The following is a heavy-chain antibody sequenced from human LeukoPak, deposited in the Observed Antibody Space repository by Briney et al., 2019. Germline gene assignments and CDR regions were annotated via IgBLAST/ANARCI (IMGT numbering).Heavy chain of an antibody. J-gene: IGHJ4*01. CDR2: IKQDGTEK. CDR3: VRSAAGRAVAGFLDY. CDR1: GFTFSSYW. V-gene: IGHV3-7*01. D-gene: IGHD3-10*01. Sequence: PGGSLRLSCAASGFTFSSYWMSWLRQAPGKGLEWVANIKQDGTEKYYVDSVKGRFTISRDNAKNSLYLQMDSLTDEDTAVYYCVRSAAGRAVAGFLDYWGHGTPVTVSS.